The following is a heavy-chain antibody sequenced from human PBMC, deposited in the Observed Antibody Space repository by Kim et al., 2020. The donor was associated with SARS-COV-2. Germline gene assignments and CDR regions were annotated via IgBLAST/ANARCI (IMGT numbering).Heavy chain of an antibody. D-gene: IGHD3-10*01. CDR2: ISSSGTT. CDR3: ARGLGSYVF. CDR1: GVSTTSGRYS. V-gene: IGHV4-61*02. Sequence: SETLSLTCTDSGVSTTSGRYSWSWVRQPAGKGLEWLGRISSSGTTNYNPSRRSRVTISADASKENFSLNLTSVTAADTAIYYCARGLGSYVFWGQGTLVTVSS. J-gene: IGHJ4*02.